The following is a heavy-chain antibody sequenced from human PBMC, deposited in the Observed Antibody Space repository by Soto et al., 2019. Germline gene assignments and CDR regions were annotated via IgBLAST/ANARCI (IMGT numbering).Heavy chain of an antibody. CDR2: VVIGSGSA. V-gene: IGHV1-58*01. J-gene: IGHJ4*02. CDR1: GFTFTTSA. Sequence: SVKVSCKASGFTFTTSAVQWVRQARGQRLEWIGWVVIGSGSAFYAQKFQDRVTITRDMSTSTAYMELSSLRSEDTAVYYCVAELANEYWDQGPQVTVSS. CDR3: VAELANEY. D-gene: IGHD6-13*01.